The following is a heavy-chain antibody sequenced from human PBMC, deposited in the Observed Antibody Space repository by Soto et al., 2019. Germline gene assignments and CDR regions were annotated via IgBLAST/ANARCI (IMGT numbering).Heavy chain of an antibody. V-gene: IGHV4-30-4*01. Sequence: QVQLQESGPGLVKPSQTLSLTCTVSGGSSSSGDYYWNWIRQPPGKGLEWIGYISFTGITYYNPSLNSRVSIALDTFKNAFSMRLTEVTAAVTAVYYCAREFAGYSYGPGEIYLGDGTMVTVSS. CDR2: ISFTGIT. J-gene: IGHJ4*01. CDR3: AREFAGYSYGPGEIY. CDR1: GGSSSSGDYY. D-gene: IGHD5-18*01.